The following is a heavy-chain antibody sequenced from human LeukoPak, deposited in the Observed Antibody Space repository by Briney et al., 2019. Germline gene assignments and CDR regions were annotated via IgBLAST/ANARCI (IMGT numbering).Heavy chain of an antibody. D-gene: IGHD5-18*01. Sequence: SETLSLTCSVSGASVRGSYWSWIRQPPGKGLEWIGYIYYSGSTNYNPSLKSRVTISVDTSKNQFSLKLSSVTAADTAVYYCAREVDTANDYWGQGTLVTVSS. CDR2: IYYSGST. J-gene: IGHJ4*02. V-gene: IGHV4-59*02. CDR1: GASVRGSY. CDR3: AREVDTANDY.